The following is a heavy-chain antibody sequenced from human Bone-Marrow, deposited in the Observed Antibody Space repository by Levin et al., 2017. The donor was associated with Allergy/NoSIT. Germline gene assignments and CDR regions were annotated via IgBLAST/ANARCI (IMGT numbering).Heavy chain of an antibody. D-gene: IGHD7-27*01. CDR2: ITKPSRTI. CDR3: VTDESGDEDFDY. Sequence: PRASVKVSCAATGFILRTSDMNWVRQAPGKGLEWISFITKPSRTISYADSVKGRFTVSRDNAKNSLYLDMNNLRAEDTAVYYCVTDESGDEDFDYWGRGTLVTVSP. V-gene: IGHV3-48*01. CDR1: GFILRTSD. J-gene: IGHJ4*02.